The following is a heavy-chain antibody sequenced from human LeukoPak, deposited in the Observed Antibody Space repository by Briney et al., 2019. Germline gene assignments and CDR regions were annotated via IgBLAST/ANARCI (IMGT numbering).Heavy chain of an antibody. CDR3: AKDDSFDY. CDR2: ISWNSGSI. J-gene: IGHJ4*02. V-gene: IGHV3-9*01. CDR1: GFTFDDYA. Sequence: PGGSLRLPCAASGFTFDDYAMHWVRQAPGKGLEWVSGISWNSGSIGYADSVKGRFTISRDNAKNSLYLQMNSLRAEDTALYYCAKDDSFDYWGQGTLVPVSS.